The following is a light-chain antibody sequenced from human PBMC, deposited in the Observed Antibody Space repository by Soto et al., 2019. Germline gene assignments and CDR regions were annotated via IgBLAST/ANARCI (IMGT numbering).Light chain of an antibody. V-gene: IGKV3-20*01. J-gene: IGKJ5*01. CDR3: QQYGSSAPIT. CDR2: GAS. CDR1: QSVSSSY. Sequence: EFVLTQSPGTLSLSPGDRATLSCRASQSVSSSYLAWYQQKPGQAPRLLIYGASGRATGIPDRFSGSGSGTDFTLTISRLEPEDFAVYYCQQYGSSAPITFGQGTRLENK.